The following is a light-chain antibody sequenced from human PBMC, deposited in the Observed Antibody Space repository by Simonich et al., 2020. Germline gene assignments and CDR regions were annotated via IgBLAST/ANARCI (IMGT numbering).Light chain of an antibody. Sequence: QSALTQPASVSGSPGQSITISCTGTSSDVGSYNLVSWYQQHPGKARKLMIYEGSKRPSGVSNRFSGSKSGNTASLTFSGLQAEDEADYYCCSYAGSSNVVFGGGTKLTVL. J-gene: IGLJ2*01. CDR2: EGS. CDR1: SSDVGSYNL. V-gene: IGLV2-23*01. CDR3: CSYAGSSNVV.